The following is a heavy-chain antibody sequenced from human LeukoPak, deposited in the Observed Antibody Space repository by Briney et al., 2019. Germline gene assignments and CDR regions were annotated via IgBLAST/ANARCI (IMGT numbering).Heavy chain of an antibody. Sequence: EASVKVSSKASAYTFTSYGISWVRQAPGQGLEWMGWICVYNGNTNYAQKPQGRGTITTDTTTRTASMELRSMGSDDTAGYYCARVPGDNWNEDVGLQWFDPWGEGTLVTVSS. CDR3: ARVPGDNWNEDVGLQWFDP. V-gene: IGHV1-18*04. J-gene: IGHJ5*02. D-gene: IGHD1-1*01. CDR1: AYTFTSYG. CDR2: ICVYNGNT.